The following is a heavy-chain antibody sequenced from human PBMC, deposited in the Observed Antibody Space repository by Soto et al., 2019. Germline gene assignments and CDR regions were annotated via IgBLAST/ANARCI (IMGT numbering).Heavy chain of an antibody. CDR1: GGTFSSYA. V-gene: IGHV1-69*13. CDR3: ARDWGIVGARRDAFDI. D-gene: IGHD1-26*01. Sequence: ASVKVSCKASGGTFSSYAISWVRQCPGQGLEWMGGIISIFGTANYEQKFQGRVTITADESTSTAYMELRSLRSDDTAVYYCARDWGIVGARRDAFDIWGQGTMVTVSS. J-gene: IGHJ3*02. CDR2: IISIFGTA.